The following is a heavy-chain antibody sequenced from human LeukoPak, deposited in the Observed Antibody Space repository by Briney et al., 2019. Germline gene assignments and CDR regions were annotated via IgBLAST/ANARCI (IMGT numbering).Heavy chain of an antibody. CDR3: ARSYCSGGSCPCGFDY. D-gene: IGHD2-15*01. CDR1: GFAFSSYE. V-gene: IGHV3-48*03. J-gene: IGHJ4*02. Sequence: GGSLRLSCAASGFAFSSYEMNWVRQAPGKGLEWVSYISSSGSTIYYADSVKGRFTISRDNAKNSLYLQMNSLIAEDTAVYYCARSYCSGGSCPCGFDYWGQGTLVTVSS. CDR2: ISSSGSTI.